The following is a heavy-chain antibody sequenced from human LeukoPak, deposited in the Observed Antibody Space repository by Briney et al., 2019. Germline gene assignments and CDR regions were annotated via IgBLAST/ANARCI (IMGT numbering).Heavy chain of an antibody. CDR1: EFTFSSYN. V-gene: IGHV3-48*04. CDR2: ISSSSSTI. Sequence: GGSLRLSCAASEFTFSSYNMNWVRQAPGKGLEWVSYISSSSSTIYYADSVKGRFTISRHNAKNSLYLQMNSLRAEDTAVYYCARVSAGVIGMKDVFDIWGQGTMVTVSS. D-gene: IGHD3-16*02. CDR3: ARVSAGVIGMKDVFDI. J-gene: IGHJ3*02.